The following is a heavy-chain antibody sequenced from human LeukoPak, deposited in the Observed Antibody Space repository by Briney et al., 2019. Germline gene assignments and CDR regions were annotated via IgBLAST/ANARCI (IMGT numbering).Heavy chain of an antibody. J-gene: IGHJ6*02. CDR3: ARTAYRRGMDV. CDR2: IYYSGST. Sequence: SETLSLTCTVSGGSISSGGYYWSWIRQHPGKGLEWIGYIYYSGSTNYNPSLKSRVTISVDTSKNQFSLKLSSVTAADTAVYYCARTAYRRGMDVWGQGTTVTVSS. D-gene: IGHD2-2*01. V-gene: IGHV4-61*08. CDR1: GGSISSGGYY.